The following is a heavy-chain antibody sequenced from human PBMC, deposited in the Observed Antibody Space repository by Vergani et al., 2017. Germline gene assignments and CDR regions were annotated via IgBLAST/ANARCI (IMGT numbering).Heavy chain of an antibody. CDR1: GDSISSGYYY. CDR3: ARERRDIVANDAFDI. V-gene: IGHV4-30-4*08. D-gene: IGHD5-12*01. J-gene: IGHJ3*02. Sequence: QLQLQESGPGLVKPSQTLSLTCTVSGDSISSGYYYWSWIRQPPGKGLEWIGCIFSSGNSYYNPSLKSRLTISLDTSKNRFSLRLNSVTAADTAVYYCARERRDIVANDAFDIWGQGTVVTVSS. CDR2: IFSSGNS.